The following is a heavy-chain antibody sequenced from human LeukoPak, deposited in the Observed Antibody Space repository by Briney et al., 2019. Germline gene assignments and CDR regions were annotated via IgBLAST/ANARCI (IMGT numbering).Heavy chain of an antibody. CDR2: IYHSGST. CDR1: GGSFSGCY. Sequence: PSETLSLTCAVYGGSFSGCYWGWIRQPPGKGLEWIGSIYHSGSTYYNPSLKSRVTISVDTSKNQFSLKLSSVTAADTAVYYCARDRPGYSYGYGLKYWGQGALVTVSS. CDR3: ARDRPGYSYGYGLKY. V-gene: IGHV4-38-2*02. J-gene: IGHJ4*02. D-gene: IGHD5-18*01.